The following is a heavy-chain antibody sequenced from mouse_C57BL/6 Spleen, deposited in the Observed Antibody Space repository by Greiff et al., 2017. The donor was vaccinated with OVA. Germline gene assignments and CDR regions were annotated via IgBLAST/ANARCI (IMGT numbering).Heavy chain of an antibody. D-gene: IGHD1-1*01. V-gene: IGHV2-2*01. CDR3: ARNRRDGRSHCYFDV. CDR2: IWSGGGT. CDR1: GFSLTSYG. Sequence: VQLQQSGPGLVQPSQCLSLSCTVSGFSLTSYGVHWVRQSPGKGLEWLGVIWSGGGTDYNAAFISRLSTSKDNSKSKVCIKMNRLKTDDTAIYYCARNRRDGRSHCYFDVWGTGTTVTVSS. J-gene: IGHJ1*03.